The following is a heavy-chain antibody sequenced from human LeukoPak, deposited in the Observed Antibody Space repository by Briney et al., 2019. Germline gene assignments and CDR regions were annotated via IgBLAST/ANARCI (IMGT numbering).Heavy chain of an antibody. Sequence: GASVKVSCKASGYTFTSYGISWVRQAPGQGLEWMGWISAYNGNTNYAQKLQGRVTMTTDTSTSTAYMELRSLRSDDTAVYYCARGMSCSSTSCPHYYYYYGMDVWGQGTTVTVSS. CDR2: ISAYNGNT. V-gene: IGHV1-18*01. J-gene: IGHJ6*02. CDR1: GYTFTSYG. D-gene: IGHD2-2*01. CDR3: ARGMSCSSTSCPHYYYYYGMDV.